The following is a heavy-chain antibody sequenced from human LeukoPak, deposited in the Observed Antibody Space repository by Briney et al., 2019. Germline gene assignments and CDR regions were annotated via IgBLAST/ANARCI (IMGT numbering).Heavy chain of an antibody. CDR1: GYSFTSYW. CDR3: ARRGYTYDGLPDAFDI. V-gene: IGHV5-51*01. D-gene: IGHD5-18*01. J-gene: IGHJ3*02. Sequence: GESLKISCKGSGYSFTSYWIGWVRQMPGKGLEWMGIIYPGDSDTRYSPSFQGQVTISADKSISTAYLQWSSLKASDTAMYYCARRGYTYDGLPDAFDIWGQGTMVTVSS. CDR2: IYPGDSDT.